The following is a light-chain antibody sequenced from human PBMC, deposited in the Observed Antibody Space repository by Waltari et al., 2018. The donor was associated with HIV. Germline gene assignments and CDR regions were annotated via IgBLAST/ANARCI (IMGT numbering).Light chain of an antibody. V-gene: IGLV5-45*03. CDR1: SDINVGTYR. CDR2: YKSDSDK. J-gene: IGLJ3*02. Sequence: QAVLTQPSSLSASPGASASLTCTLRSDINVGTYRIYWYQQKPGSPPQYLLRYKSDSDKQQGSGVPSRFSGSKDASANIGILLISGLQSEDEADYYCMIWYNSAAVFGGGTKLTVV. CDR3: MIWYNSAAV.